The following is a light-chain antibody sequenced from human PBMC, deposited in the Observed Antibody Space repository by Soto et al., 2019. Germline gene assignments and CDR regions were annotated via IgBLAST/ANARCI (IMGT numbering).Light chain of an antibody. V-gene: IGKV3-15*01. CDR1: QSIGST. CDR3: HHYKTWPLS. CDR2: DAS. Sequence: IVMTQSPATLSVSPGERATLSCRASQSIGSTLAWYQQKPGQTPRLLIYDASTRATGIPARFSGIGSGTEFTLIISSLQSEDFAVYYCHHYKTWPLSFGGGTKVEI. J-gene: IGKJ4*01.